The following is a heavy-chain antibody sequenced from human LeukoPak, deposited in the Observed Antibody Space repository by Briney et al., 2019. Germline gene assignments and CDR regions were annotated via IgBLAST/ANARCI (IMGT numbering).Heavy chain of an antibody. CDR3: ARGGRSIFGVADY. V-gene: IGHV1-2*04. J-gene: IGHJ4*02. CDR1: GFTFTGYY. CDR2: INLNSGGT. D-gene: IGHD3-3*01. Sequence: ASVKVSCKASGFTFTGYYIHWVRQAPGQGLEWMGWINLNSGGTNYAQKFQGWVTMTRDTSISTAYMDLSRPRPDDTAVYYCARGGRSIFGVADYWGQGTLVTVSS.